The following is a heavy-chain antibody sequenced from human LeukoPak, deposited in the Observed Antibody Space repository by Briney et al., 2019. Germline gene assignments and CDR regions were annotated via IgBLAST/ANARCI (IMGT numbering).Heavy chain of an antibody. V-gene: IGHV4-59*01. Sequence: SETLSLTCTVAGGSISSYHWSWIRQLPGKGLEWIGYIYYSGSTNYNPSLRNRVTISVDTSENQFSLKLNSVTAADTAVYYCARGGGPNWNDVGWFDPWGQGTLVTVSS. D-gene: IGHD1-1*01. CDR3: ARGGGPNWNDVGWFDP. J-gene: IGHJ5*02. CDR2: IYYSGST. CDR1: GGSISSYH.